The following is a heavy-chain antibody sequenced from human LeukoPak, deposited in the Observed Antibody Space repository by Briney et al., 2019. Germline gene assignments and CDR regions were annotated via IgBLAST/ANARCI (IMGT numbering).Heavy chain of an antibody. CDR1: GFTFSSYA. CDR2: ISGSGGST. D-gene: IGHD5-18*01. Sequence: GGSLRLSCAASGFTFSSYAMSWVRQAPGKGLEWVSAISGSGGSTYYADSVKGRFTISRDNAKNSLYLQMNSLRAEDTAVYYCARDYGVDTAMVTVHSPDYWGQGTLVTVSS. J-gene: IGHJ4*02. V-gene: IGHV3-23*01. CDR3: ARDYGVDTAMVTVHSPDY.